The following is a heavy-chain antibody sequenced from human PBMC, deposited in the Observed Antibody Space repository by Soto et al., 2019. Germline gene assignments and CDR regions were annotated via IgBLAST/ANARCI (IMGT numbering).Heavy chain of an antibody. CDR1: GYTFTTHA. CDR3: ARGKGMEENYYYYGLDI. J-gene: IGHJ6*02. Sequence: CASVKVSCKASGYTFTTHAMHWVRQAPGQSLEWMGWINGGTGQTKHSQRFQGRVNITRDTSASTAYMELSSLRSEDTAVYYCARGKGMEENYYYYGLDIWGQGTTVIVSS. CDR2: INGGTGQT. V-gene: IGHV1-3*01. D-gene: IGHD1-1*01.